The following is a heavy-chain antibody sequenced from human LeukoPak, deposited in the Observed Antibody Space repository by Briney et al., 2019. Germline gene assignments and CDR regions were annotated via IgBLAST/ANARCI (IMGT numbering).Heavy chain of an antibody. Sequence: PGGSVRLSCAASGFTFSSYCMSWVRQAPGKGLEWVANIKQDGSEKYYVYSVKGRFTISRDNAKNSLYLQMNSLRAEDTAVYYCARSGNFDYWGQGTLVTVSS. D-gene: IGHD2-15*01. J-gene: IGHJ4*02. CDR1: GFTFSSYC. CDR3: ARSGNFDY. CDR2: IKQDGSEK. V-gene: IGHV3-7*03.